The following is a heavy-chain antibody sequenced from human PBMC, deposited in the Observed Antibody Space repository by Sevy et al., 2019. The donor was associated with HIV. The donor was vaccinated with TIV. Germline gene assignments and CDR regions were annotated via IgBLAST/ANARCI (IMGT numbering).Heavy chain of an antibody. CDR3: ARVGYCSGGSCYSVNYYYYYMDV. V-gene: IGHV3-20*04. D-gene: IGHD2-15*01. J-gene: IGHJ6*03. Sequence: GGSLRLSCAASGFTFDDYGMSWDRQAPGKGLEWVSGINWNGGSTGYADSVKGRFTISRDNAKNSLYLQMNSLRAEDTALYYCARVGYCSGGSCYSVNYYYYYMDVWGKGTTVTVSS. CDR2: INWNGGST. CDR1: GFTFDDYG.